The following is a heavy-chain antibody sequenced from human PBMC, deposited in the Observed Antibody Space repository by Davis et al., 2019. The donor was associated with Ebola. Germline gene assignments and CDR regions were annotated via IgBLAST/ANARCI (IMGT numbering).Heavy chain of an antibody. J-gene: IGHJ6*03. D-gene: IGHD5-18*01. CDR3: ARGGRGGYTIPPQNYYYYYMDV. Sequence: ASVKVSCKASGYTFTGYYMHWVRQAPGQGLEWMGWINPNSGGTNYAQKFQGWVTMTRDTSISTAYMELSRLRSDDTAVYYCARGGRGGYTIPPQNYYYYYMDVWGKGTTVTVSS. V-gene: IGHV1-2*04. CDR2: INPNSGGT. CDR1: GYTFTGYY.